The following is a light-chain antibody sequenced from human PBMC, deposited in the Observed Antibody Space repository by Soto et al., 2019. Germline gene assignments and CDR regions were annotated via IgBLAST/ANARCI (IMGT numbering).Light chain of an antibody. CDR2: DAS. CDR1: QSISSW. Sequence: DIQMTQSPSTLSASVGDRVTITCRASQSISSWLAWYQQKPGKAPKILIYDASSLESGVPSRFSGSGSGTEFTLPISSLQPDDFSTYYCQQYNSYSPITFGQGTRLEIK. CDR3: QQYNSYSPIT. V-gene: IGKV1-5*01. J-gene: IGKJ5*01.